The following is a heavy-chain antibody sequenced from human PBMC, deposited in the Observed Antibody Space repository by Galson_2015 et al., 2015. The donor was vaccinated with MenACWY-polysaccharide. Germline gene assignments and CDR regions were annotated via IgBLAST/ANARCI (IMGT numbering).Heavy chain of an antibody. J-gene: IGHJ4*02. V-gene: IGHV1-8*01. CDR1: GYTFSSYD. CDR3: TRIIARKYTFFDA. Sequence: SVKVSCKASGYTFSSYDMNWVRQARGKGLERMGWMNTNSGNTGYEQKVQGRVAMTRETATSKAYMELRMLRYDDTAVYYCTRIIARKYTFFDAWGQGTLGIGS. D-gene: IGHD2-21*01. CDR2: MNTNSGNT.